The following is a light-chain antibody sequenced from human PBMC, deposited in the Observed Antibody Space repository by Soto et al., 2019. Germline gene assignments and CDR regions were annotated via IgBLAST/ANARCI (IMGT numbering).Light chain of an antibody. CDR2: GAS. Sequence: ETVLTQSPGTLSLSPGDRATLSCRASQSVSSDYLAWYQQKPGQAPRLLISGASKRATGIPARFSGSGSGTDFTLTISRLEPDDFAVYYCQQYDTFPRTFGQGTKVDIK. CDR1: QSVSSDY. CDR3: QQYDTFPRT. V-gene: IGKV3-20*01. J-gene: IGKJ1*01.